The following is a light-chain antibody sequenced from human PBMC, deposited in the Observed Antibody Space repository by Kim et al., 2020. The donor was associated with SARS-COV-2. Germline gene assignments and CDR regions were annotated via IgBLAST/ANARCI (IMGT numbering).Light chain of an antibody. CDR1: SLRTFY. Sequence: SSELTQDPAVSVALGHTVRITCRGDSLRTFYASWYQQKAGQAPVLVIYGDNNRPSGIPDRFSASTSGNMASLTITGAQAEDEADYYCNSRDSSRDHYVFGPGTKVTVL. CDR3: NSRDSSRDHYV. V-gene: IGLV3-19*01. CDR2: GDN. J-gene: IGLJ1*01.